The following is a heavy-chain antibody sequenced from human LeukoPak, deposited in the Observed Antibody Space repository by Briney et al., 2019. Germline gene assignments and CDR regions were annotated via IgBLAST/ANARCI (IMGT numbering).Heavy chain of an antibody. CDR1: GYSFTSYG. D-gene: IGHD4-17*01. CDR3: ARALTTVTTRGYFDY. J-gene: IGHJ4*02. CDR2: ISGYNGNT. V-gene: IGHV1-18*01. Sequence: ASVKVSCKASGYSFTSYGITWVRQAPGQGLEWMGWISGYNGNTKYAQKFQGRVTMTRDTSTSTVYMELSSLRSEDTAVYYCARALTTVTTRGYFDYWGQGTLVTVSS.